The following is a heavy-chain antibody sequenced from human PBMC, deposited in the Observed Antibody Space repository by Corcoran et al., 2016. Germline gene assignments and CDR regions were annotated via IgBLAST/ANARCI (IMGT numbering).Heavy chain of an antibody. CDR2: IFYTGSS. D-gene: IGHD6-19*01. V-gene: IGHV4-59*01. Sequence: QVQLQESGPGRVQTSETLSLTCTVSDGSLNYYYWSWVRQPPGKGLEWIGYIFYTGSSNYTPSLKSRAVISLDTSRNQFSLRLNSVTAADTALYYCARVRAVSGTRFFQHWGQGTLVTVSS. J-gene: IGHJ1*01. CDR1: DGSLNYYY. CDR3: ARVRAVSGTRFFQH.